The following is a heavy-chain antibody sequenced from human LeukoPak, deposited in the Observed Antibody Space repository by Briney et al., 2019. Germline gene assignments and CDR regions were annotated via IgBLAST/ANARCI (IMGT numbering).Heavy chain of an antibody. CDR1: GYTFTSYD. CDR3: ASLTLYYGSGSYYYYGMDV. V-gene: IGHV1-8*01. D-gene: IGHD3-10*01. Sequence: GASVKVSCQASGYTFTSYDINWVRQATGQGLEWMGWMNPNSGNTCYAQKLQGRVTMTRNSSISTAYMELSSLRSEDTAVYYCASLTLYYGSGSYYYYGMDVWGQGTTVTVSS. J-gene: IGHJ6*02. CDR2: MNPNSGNT.